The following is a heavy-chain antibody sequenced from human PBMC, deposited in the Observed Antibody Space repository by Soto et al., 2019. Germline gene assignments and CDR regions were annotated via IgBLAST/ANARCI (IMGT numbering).Heavy chain of an antibody. CDR1: GFTFSSYG. CDR2: ISYDGSNK. D-gene: IGHD4-17*01. J-gene: IGHJ4*02. Sequence: GGSLRLSCAVSGFTFSSYGMHWVRQAPGKGLEWVAVISYDGSNKYYAESVKGRFTISRDNSKNTLYLQMNSLRAEDTAVYYCAKIYGAYSYYFDSWGRGTLVTVSS. CDR3: AKIYGAYSYYFDS. V-gene: IGHV3-30*18.